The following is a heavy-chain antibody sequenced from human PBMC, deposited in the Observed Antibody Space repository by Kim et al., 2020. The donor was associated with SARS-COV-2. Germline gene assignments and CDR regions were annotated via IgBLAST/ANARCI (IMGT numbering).Heavy chain of an antibody. J-gene: IGHJ5*02. CDR3: ARHNYDSSGWVFDP. CDR2: IYYNGST. V-gene: IGHV4-59*08. D-gene: IGHD3-22*01. Sequence: SETLSLTCTVSGGSISSYYWSWMRQPPGKGLEWIGYIYYNGSTNYNPSLKSRVTISVDTSKNQFSLKLRSVTAADTAVYHCARHNYDSSGWVFDPWGQGTLVTVSS. CDR1: GGSISSYY.